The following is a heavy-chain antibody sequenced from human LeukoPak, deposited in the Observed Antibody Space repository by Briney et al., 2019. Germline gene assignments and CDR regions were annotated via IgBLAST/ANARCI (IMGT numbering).Heavy chain of an antibody. CDR2: IYHSGST. D-gene: IGHD3-16*01. J-gene: IGHJ4*02. Sequence: SETLSLTCAVSVGSISSGGYSWSWIRQPPGKGLELIGYIYHSGSTYYNPSLKSRAAISVDRSKNQFSLKLSSVTAADTAVYYCARVFGLRVGQYYFDYWGQGTLVTVSS. CDR1: VGSISSGGYS. CDR3: ARVFGLRVGQYYFDY. V-gene: IGHV4-30-2*01.